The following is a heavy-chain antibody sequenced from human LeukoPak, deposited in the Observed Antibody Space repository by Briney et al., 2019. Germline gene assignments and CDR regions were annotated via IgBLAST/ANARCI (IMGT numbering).Heavy chain of an antibody. CDR2: IYESGRT. J-gene: IGHJ4*02. Sequence: SETPSLTRTLSGGSISSGYHYWGWIRQPPGKGLEWIGSIYESGRTHYNPSLRSRITISVDTSKNQCSLELSSVTAADTAVYYCARGDSSSWSLFDYWGQGTLVTVSS. CDR1: GGSISSGYHY. CDR3: ARGDSSSWSLFDY. V-gene: IGHV4-39*01. D-gene: IGHD6-13*01.